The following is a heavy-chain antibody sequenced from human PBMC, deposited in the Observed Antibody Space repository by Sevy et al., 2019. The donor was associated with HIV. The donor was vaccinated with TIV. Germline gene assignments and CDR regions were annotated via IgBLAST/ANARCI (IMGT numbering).Heavy chain of an antibody. V-gene: IGHV3-49*04. CDR1: GFTFDDYC. J-gene: IGHJ4*02. CDR3: TRWSGSQSIFDS. D-gene: IGHD1-26*01. Sequence: GGSLRLSCTASGFTFDDYCMSWVSQAPGKGLEWISFIKSKALGGTTGNAASVEGRFTISRDDSKNVAYLQMNNLKTEDTALYYCTRWSGSQSIFDSWGQGTLVTVSS. CDR2: IKSKALGGTT.